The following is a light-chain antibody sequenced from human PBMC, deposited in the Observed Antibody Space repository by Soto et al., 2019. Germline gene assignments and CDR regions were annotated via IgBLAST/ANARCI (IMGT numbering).Light chain of an antibody. J-gene: IGKJ4*01. CDR1: QSISSY. V-gene: IGKV1-39*01. CDR3: QQANSFPVT. CDR2: AAS. Sequence: DIQMTQSPSSLSASVGDRVTITCRASQSISSYLNWYQQKPGKAPKLLIYAASSLQSGVPSRFSGSGSGTDFTLTISSLQPEDFATYYCQQANSFPVTFGGGTKVDI.